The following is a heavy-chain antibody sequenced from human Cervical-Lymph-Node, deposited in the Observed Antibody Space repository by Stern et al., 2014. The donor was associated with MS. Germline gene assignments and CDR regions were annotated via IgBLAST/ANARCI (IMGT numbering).Heavy chain of an antibody. Sequence: VQLVESGGGVVQPGGSLRLSCAASGFPFSNYGMHWVRQAPGKGLEWLAVISHDGSSTYYAGSVRGRFTIARDNSKNTLSLQMNSLRAEDTAVYYCRGTYYFDTSDYFDYWGQGTLVTVSS. CDR3: RGTYYFDTSDYFDY. D-gene: IGHD3-22*01. CDR2: ISHDGSST. J-gene: IGHJ4*02. CDR1: GFPFSNYG. V-gene: IGHV3-30*03.